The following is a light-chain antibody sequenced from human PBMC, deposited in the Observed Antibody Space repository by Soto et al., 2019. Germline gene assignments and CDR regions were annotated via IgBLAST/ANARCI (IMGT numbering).Light chain of an antibody. CDR2: EVT. CDR3: CSSAGNTTVV. CDR1: SSDVGNYNL. J-gene: IGLJ2*01. V-gene: IGLV2-23*02. Sequence: QSVLTQPASVSGSPGQSITISCTGTSSDVGNYNLVSWYQQHPGKAPKLMIYEVTKWPSGVCNRFSASKSANTASLTISGLQAEDEADFYCCSSAGNTTVVFGGGTKLTVL.